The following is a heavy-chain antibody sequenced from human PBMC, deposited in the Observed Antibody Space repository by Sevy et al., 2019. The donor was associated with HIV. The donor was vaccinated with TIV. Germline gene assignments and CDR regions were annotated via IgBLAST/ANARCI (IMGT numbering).Heavy chain of an antibody. J-gene: IGHJ5*02. CDR2: ITSKVAGETT. V-gene: IGHV3-15*01. CDR3: LTVSMSSPS. CDR1: GFTFSNVW. Sequence: GGSLRLSCAASGFTFSNVWMNWVRQAPGKGLEWVGLITSKVAGETTDYAAPVKGRFLISRDDSKNMVYLQMSSLKTEDTAVYYCLTVSMSSPSWGQGTLVTVSS. D-gene: IGHD3-22*01.